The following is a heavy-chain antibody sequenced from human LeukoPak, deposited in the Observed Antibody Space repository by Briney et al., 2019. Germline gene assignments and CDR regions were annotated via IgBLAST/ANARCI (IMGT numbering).Heavy chain of an antibody. Sequence: PSETLSLTCTVSGGSIRRYYWSWIRQPPGKGLEWIGYIYYSGSTDYNPSLKSRVTISVDTSKNQFSLKLSSVTAADTAVYYCARGYSIVGAYYYYGMDVWGQGTTVTVSS. CDR2: IYYSGST. J-gene: IGHJ6*02. D-gene: IGHD1-26*01. V-gene: IGHV4-59*12. CDR1: GGSIRRYY. CDR3: ARGYSIVGAYYYYGMDV.